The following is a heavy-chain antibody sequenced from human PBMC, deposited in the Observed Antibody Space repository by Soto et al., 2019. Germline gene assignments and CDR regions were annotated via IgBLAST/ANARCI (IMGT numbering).Heavy chain of an antibody. CDR1: GFTFSSYG. Sequence: GGSLRLSCAASGFTFSSYGMHWVRQAPGKGLEWVAVISYDGSNKYYADSVKGRFTISRDNSKNTLYLQMNSLRAEDTAVYYCAIDSPYSGSYIDYWGQGTLVTVSS. CDR3: AIDSPYSGSYIDY. J-gene: IGHJ4*02. D-gene: IGHD1-26*01. CDR2: ISYDGSNK. V-gene: IGHV3-30*03.